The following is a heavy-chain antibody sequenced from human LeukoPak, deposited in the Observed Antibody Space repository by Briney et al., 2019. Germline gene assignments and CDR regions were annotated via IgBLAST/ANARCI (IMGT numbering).Heavy chain of an antibody. CDR2: ISGSGGST. V-gene: IGHV3-23*01. CDR1: GFTFSSYA. D-gene: IGHD2-15*01. Sequence: GGSLRLSCAASGFTFSSYAMSWVRQAPGKGLEWVSAISGSGGSTYYADSVKGRFTISRDNSKNTLYLQMNSLRAEDTAVYYCARDQVVVAATDYYYYGMDVWGQGTTVTVSS. J-gene: IGHJ6*02. CDR3: ARDQVVVAATDYYYYGMDV.